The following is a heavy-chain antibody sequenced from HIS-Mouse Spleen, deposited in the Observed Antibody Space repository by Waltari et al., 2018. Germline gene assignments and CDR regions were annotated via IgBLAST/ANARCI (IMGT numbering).Heavy chain of an antibody. CDR3: ARDRHYDFWSGSFVRRANWFDP. Sequence: QVQLQESGPGLVKPSETLSLTCTVSGGSISSYYWSWIRQPPGKGLEWIGYIYYSGSTNYNPSLKSRVTRSVDTSKNQFSLKLSSVTAADTAVYYCARDRHYDFWSGSFVRRANWFDPWGQGTLVTVSS. D-gene: IGHD3-3*01. CDR2: IYYSGST. J-gene: IGHJ5*02. V-gene: IGHV4-59*01. CDR1: GGSISSYY.